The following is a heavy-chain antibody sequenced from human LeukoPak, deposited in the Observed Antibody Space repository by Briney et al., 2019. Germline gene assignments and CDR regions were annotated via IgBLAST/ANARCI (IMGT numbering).Heavy chain of an antibody. CDR1: GGTFSSYA. CDR2: IIPILGIA. Sequence: ASVKVSCKASGGTFSSYAISWVRQAPGQGLEWMGRIIPILGIANYAQKFQGRVTITADKSTSTAYMELSSLRSEDTAVYYCARDPRDGYNYRWGRGTLVTVSS. D-gene: IGHD5-24*01. V-gene: IGHV1-69*04. J-gene: IGHJ4*02. CDR3: ARDPRDGYNYR.